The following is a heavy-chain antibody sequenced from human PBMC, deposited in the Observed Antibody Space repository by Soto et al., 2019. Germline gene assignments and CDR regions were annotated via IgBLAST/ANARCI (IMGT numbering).Heavy chain of an antibody. CDR3: ARFYDILTP. J-gene: IGHJ5*02. CDR1: GYTFTNFA. V-gene: IGHV1-3*01. D-gene: IGHD3-9*01. Sequence: ASVKVSCKASGYTFTNFAIHWVRQAPGQRLEWMGWINAANGKTKYSQKFQGRVTITRDTSASTAYMELSSLRSEDTAVYYCARFYDILTPWGQGTLVTVSS. CDR2: INAANGKT.